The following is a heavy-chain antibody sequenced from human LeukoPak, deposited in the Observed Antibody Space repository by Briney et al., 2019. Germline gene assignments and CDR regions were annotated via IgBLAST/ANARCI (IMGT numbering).Heavy chain of an antibody. V-gene: IGHV3-7*01. J-gene: IGHJ3*02. Sequence: GGSLRLYCAASGFTFSNYWMNWVRQAPGKGLEWVANIKQDGSDTYYVYSVKGRFTISRDNAKNSLYLQMNSLRAEDTAVYYCARGTTNYVFDIWGQGTMVTVSS. CDR2: IKQDGSDT. D-gene: IGHD1-26*01. CDR3: ARGTTNYVFDI. CDR1: GFTFSNYW.